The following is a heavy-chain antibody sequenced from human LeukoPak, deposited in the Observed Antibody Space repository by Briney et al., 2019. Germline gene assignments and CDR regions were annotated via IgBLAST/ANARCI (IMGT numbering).Heavy chain of an antibody. CDR2: ISSSSSYI. V-gene: IGHV3-21*01. D-gene: IGHD3-22*01. CDR3: ARDQAYRYYYDSSGYYSDY. CDR1: GFTFSSYS. J-gene: IGHJ4*02. Sequence: AGGSLRLSCAASGFTFSSYSMNWVRQAPGKGLEWVSSISSSSSYIYYADSVKGRFTISRDNAKNSLYLQMNSLRAEDTAVYYGARDQAYRYYYDSSGYYSDYWGQGTLVTVSS.